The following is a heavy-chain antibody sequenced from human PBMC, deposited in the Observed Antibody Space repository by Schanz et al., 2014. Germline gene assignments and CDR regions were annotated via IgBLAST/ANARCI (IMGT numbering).Heavy chain of an antibody. CDR2: ISPYNGNT. J-gene: IGHJ4*02. V-gene: IGHV1-18*04. Sequence: QVHLVQSGAEVHKPGASLKISCKASGYTFTNFFLHWVRQAPGQGLEWMGWISPYNGNTNYAPKVQGRVTVTTDTSTSTVYMELRSLTSDDTAVYYCARGGVDAAAGGNYWGQGTLVTVSS. CDR3: ARGGVDAAAGGNY. CDR1: GYTFTNFF. D-gene: IGHD6-13*01.